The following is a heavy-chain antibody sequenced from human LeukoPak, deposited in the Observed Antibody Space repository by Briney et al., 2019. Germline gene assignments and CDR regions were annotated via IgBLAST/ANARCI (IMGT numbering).Heavy chain of an antibody. J-gene: IGHJ3*02. CDR1: GYSFSRYW. CDR3: ARRVQMATADAFDI. V-gene: IGHV5-51*01. D-gene: IGHD5-24*01. Sequence: GESLKISCKGSGYSFSRYWIGWVRQMPGKGLEWMGIIYPGDSDVRYSPSLQGQVTISVDRSISSAFLQWSSLKASDTDMYYCARRVQMATADAFDIWGRGTMVTVSS. CDR2: IYPGDSDV.